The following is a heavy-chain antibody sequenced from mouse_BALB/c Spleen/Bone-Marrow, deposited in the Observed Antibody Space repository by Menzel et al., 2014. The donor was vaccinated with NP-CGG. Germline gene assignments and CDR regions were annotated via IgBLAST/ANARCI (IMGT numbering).Heavy chain of an antibody. CDR1: GYSFTGYT. Sequence: EVKLVESGPELVKPGSSMKISCKASGYSFTGYTMNWVKQSQGKNLEWIGLIIPYNGDTSYNQKFKGKATLTVDKSSSTAYMELLSLTSEDSAVYYCARGGDFDYWGQGTTLTVSS. CDR3: ARGGDFDY. J-gene: IGHJ2*01. CDR2: IIPYNGDT. V-gene: IGHV1-37*01.